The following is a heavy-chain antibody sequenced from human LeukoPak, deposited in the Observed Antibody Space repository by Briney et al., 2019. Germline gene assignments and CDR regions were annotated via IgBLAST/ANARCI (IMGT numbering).Heavy chain of an antibody. CDR2: IYPGDSDT. J-gene: IGHJ6*02. V-gene: IGHV5-51*01. CDR1: GYSFTTYW. D-gene: IGHD4-17*01. Sequence: GESLKISCKGSGYSFTTYWIAWVRQMPGKGLEWMGIIYPGDSDTRYSPSFQGQVTISADKSISTAYLQWSSLKASDTAIYYCARSGDYYYYGMDVWGQGTTVTVSS. CDR3: ARSGDYYYYGMDV.